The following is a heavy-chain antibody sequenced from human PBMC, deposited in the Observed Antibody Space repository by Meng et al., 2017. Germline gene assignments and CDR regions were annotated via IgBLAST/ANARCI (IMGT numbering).Heavy chain of an antibody. D-gene: IGHD3-10*01. CDR3: ARGLRITMVRGVKGWFDP. CDR2: INHSGST. Sequence: VLLQQWGAGLLKPSATLSLTCPVYGGSFSGYYWSWIRQPPGKGLEWIGEINHSGSTNYNPSLKSRVTISVDTSKNQFSLKLSSVTAADTAVYYCARGLRITMVRGVKGWFDPWGQGTLVTVSS. CDR1: GGSFSGYY. J-gene: IGHJ5*02. V-gene: IGHV4-34*01.